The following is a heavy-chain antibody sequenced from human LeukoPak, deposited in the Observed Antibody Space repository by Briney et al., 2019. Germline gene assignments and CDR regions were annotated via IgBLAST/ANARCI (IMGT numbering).Heavy chain of an antibody. D-gene: IGHD2-2*03. J-gene: IGHJ3*02. V-gene: IGHV4-59*01. CDR2: IYYSGST. Sequence: PSETLSLTCTVSGGSISSYYWSWIRQPPGKGLEWIGYIYYSGSTNYNPSLKSRVTISVDTSKNQFSLKLSSVTAADTAVYYCARARVGIVVVPAAITHDAFDIWGQGTMVTVSS. CDR3: ARARVGIVVVPAAITHDAFDI. CDR1: GGSISSYY.